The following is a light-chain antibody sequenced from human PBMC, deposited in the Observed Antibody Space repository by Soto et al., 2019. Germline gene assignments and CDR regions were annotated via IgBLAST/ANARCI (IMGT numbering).Light chain of an antibody. V-gene: IGKV3-15*01. CDR3: QQYNNWPLTT. CDR2: DAS. J-gene: IGKJ5*01. Sequence: EIVMTQSPATLSVSPGERATLSCRASQSVSSSLAWYQQKPGQAPRLLIYDASTRATGIPTRFSGSGSGTEFTLTISSLQSEDFAVYYCQQYNNWPLTTFGQGTRLEIK. CDR1: QSVSSS.